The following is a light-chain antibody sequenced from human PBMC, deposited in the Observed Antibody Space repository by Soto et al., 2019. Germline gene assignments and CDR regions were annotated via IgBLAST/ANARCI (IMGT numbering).Light chain of an antibody. CDR1: NIGSKS. CDR2: YDS. V-gene: IGLV3-21*04. CDR3: QVWDSSSDHVV. Sequence: SYELTQPPSVSVAPGKTARLTCGGNNIGSKSVHWYQQKPGQAPVLVIYYDSDRPSGIPERFSGSNSGNTATLTIIRVEAGDEADYYCQVWDSSSDHVVFGGGTKLTVL. J-gene: IGLJ2*01.